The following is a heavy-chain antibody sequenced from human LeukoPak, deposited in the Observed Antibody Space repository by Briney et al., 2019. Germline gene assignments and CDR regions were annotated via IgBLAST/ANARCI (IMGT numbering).Heavy chain of an antibody. CDR3: AKVTVILFMLGPPPLTDAFDI. V-gene: IGHV3-23*01. D-gene: IGHD4-17*01. CDR2: ISGSGGST. Sequence: PGGSLRLSCAASGFTFSSYAMSWVRRAPGKGLEWVSAISGSGGSTYYADSVKGRFTISRDNSKNTLYLQMNSLRAEDTAVYYCAKVTVILFMLGPPPLTDAFDIWGQGTMVTVSS. J-gene: IGHJ3*02. CDR1: GFTFSSYA.